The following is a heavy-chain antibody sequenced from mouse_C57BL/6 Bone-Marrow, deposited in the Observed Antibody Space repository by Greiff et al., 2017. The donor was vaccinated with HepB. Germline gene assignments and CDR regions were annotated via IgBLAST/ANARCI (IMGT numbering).Heavy chain of an antibody. CDR1: GYAFSSSW. Sequence: QVQLQQSGPELVKPGASVKISCKASGYAFSSSWMNWVKQRPGKGLEWIGRIYPGDGDTNYNGKFKGKATLTADKSSSTAYMQLSSLTSEDSAVYFCAREYGYDWSYAMDYWGQGTSVTVSS. CDR3: AREYGYDWSYAMDY. D-gene: IGHD2-2*01. J-gene: IGHJ4*01. V-gene: IGHV1-82*01. CDR2: IYPGDGDT.